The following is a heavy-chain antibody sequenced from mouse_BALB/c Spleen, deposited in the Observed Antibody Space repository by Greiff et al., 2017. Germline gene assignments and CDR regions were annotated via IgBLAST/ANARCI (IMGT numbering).Heavy chain of an antibody. V-gene: IGHV1S81*02. CDR2: INPSNGGT. CDR3: TRSYGNYGRFAY. J-gene: IGHJ3*01. CDR1: GYTFTSYY. D-gene: IGHD2-10*02. Sequence: VQLQQPGAELVKPGASVKLSCKASGYTFTSYYMYWVKQRPGQGLEWIGGINPSNGGTNFNEKFKSKATLTVDKSSSTAYMQLSSLTSEDSAVYYCTRSYGNYGRFAYWGQGTLVTVSA.